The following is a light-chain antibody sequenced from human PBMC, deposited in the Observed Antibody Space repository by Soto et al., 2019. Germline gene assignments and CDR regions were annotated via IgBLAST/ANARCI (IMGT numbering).Light chain of an antibody. V-gene: IGKV3-20*01. CDR2: GTS. CDR1: QSGSSTY. J-gene: IGKJ4*01. Sequence: TVLTQSPGTLSLSPGERATLSCRASQSGSSTYLAWYQQKPGQAPRLLISGTSRRATDIPDRFSGSGSGTDYTLTISRLEPEDFAVYYCQQYGSSFTFGGGTKVEIK. CDR3: QQYGSSFT.